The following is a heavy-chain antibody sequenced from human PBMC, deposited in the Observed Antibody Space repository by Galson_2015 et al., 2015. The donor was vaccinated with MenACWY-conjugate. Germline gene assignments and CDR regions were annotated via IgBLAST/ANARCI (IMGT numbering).Heavy chain of an antibody. V-gene: IGHV4-34*01. D-gene: IGHD2-2*01. J-gene: IGHJ6*02. Sequence: ETLSLTCAVYGGSFSGYYWSWIRQPPGKGLEWIGEINHSGSTNYNPSLKSRVTISVDTSKNQFSLKLSSVTAADTAVYYCASVVPAAIGYYYYGMDVWGQGTTVTVSS. CDR1: GGSFSGYY. CDR3: ASVVPAAIGYYYYGMDV. CDR2: INHSGST.